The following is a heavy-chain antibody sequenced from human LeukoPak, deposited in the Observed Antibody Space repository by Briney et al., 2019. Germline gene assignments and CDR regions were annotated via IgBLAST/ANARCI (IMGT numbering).Heavy chain of an antibody. CDR1: GGSISSGGYS. V-gene: IGHV4-30-2*01. J-gene: IGHJ4*02. CDR3: ARVRYYDSSGHYPSSYYFDY. Sequence: SETLSLTCAVSGGSISSGGYSWSWIRQPPGKGLEWIGYIYHSGSTYYNPSLKSRVTISVDRSKNQFSLKLSSVTAADTAVYYCARVRYYDSSGHYPSSYYFDYWGQGTLVTVSS. CDR2: IYHSGST. D-gene: IGHD3-22*01.